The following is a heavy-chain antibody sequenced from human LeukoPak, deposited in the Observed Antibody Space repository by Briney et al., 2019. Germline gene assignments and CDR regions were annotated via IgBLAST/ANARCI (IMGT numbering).Heavy chain of an antibody. CDR3: ARGPYSYDSSGAFDI. J-gene: IGHJ3*02. CDR2: ISSSGST. Sequence: SETLSLTCTVSGGSISSGDYYWSWIRQPAGKGLEWIGRISSSGSTNYNPSLKSRVTISVDTSKNQFSLKLSSVTTADTAVYFCARGPYSYDSSGAFDIWGQGTMVTVST. CDR1: GGSISSGDYY. D-gene: IGHD3-22*01. V-gene: IGHV4-61*02.